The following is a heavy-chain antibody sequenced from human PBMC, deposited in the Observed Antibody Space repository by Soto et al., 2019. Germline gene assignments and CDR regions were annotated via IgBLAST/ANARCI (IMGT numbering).Heavy chain of an antibody. CDR1: GFTFGVYT. CDR3: ARDSYSTSSDWQWFDP. Sequence: GGSLRLSCEASGFTFGVYTMHWVRQAPGKGLEWVSSISSASTILYYADSVKGRFTISRDNAKSSLYLQMNSLRDEDTAVYYCARDSYSTSSDWQWFDPWGQETMVTVSS. CDR2: ISSASTIL. D-gene: IGHD6-6*01. J-gene: IGHJ5*02. V-gene: IGHV3-48*02.